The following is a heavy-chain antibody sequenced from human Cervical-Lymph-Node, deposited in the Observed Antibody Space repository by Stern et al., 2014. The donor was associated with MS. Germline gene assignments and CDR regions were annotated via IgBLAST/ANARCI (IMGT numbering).Heavy chain of an antibody. D-gene: IGHD4-11*01. CDR2: INGGPDTT. J-gene: IGHJ4*02. Sequence: VQLVESGAEVNKPGDSLTISCKTSGYTFIDNGMHLVRQAPGQRLEWMGLINGGPDTTKYSQTFQGRVSFTRDNASSAAYMDLSSMSPDDTAVYYCARQPDYSDFLDFWGQGTLVTVSS. CDR1: GYTFIDNG. V-gene: IGHV1-3*01. CDR3: ARQPDYSDFLDF.